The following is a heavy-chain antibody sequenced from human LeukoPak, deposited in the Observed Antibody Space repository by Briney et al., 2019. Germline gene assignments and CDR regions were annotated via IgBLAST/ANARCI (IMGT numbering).Heavy chain of an antibody. CDR3: AKGFYFDP. CDR1: GFTFSSYA. D-gene: IGHD2/OR15-2a*01. Sequence: GGSLRLSCAASGFTFSSYAMSWVRQAPGKGLEWVSAISGSGGSTYYANSVKGRFTISRDNSRNTLYMEMNSLRAEDTAVYYCAKGFYFDPWGQGTLVTVSS. J-gene: IGHJ5*02. CDR2: ISGSGGST. V-gene: IGHV3-23*01.